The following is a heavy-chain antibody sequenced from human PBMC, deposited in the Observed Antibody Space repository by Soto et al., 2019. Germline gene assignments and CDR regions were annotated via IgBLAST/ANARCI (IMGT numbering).Heavy chain of an antibody. J-gene: IGHJ4*02. Sequence: GVLRLSCAASGFTFSSYTLNWVRRAPGKGLEWVATSSDRRTGNTHYSDSVRGRFTLSRDYSRNILFLQMDSLRADDTALYYCTTWLTAHFDYWGRGTQVTVS. V-gene: IGHV3-23*01. CDR1: GFTFSSYT. CDR3: TTWLTAHFDY. CDR2: SSDRRTGNT. D-gene: IGHD2-21*02.